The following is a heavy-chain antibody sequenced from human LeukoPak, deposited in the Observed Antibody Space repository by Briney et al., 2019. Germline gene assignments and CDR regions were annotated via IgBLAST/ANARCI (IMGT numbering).Heavy chain of an antibody. V-gene: IGHV3-21*01. D-gene: IGHD3-22*01. J-gene: IGHJ4*02. CDR2: ISSSSSYI. CDR3: TTDPPSWLLLREDY. CDR1: GFTFSSYS. Sequence: GGSLRLSCAGSGFTFSSYSMNWVRQAPGKGLEWVSSISSSSSYIYYADSVNGRFTTSRYNAKNSLYLQMNSLRADDTAVYYCTTDPPSWLLLREDYWGQGTLVTVSS.